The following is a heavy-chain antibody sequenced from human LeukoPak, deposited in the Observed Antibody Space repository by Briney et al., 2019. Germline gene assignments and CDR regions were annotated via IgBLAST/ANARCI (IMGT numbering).Heavy chain of an antibody. CDR2: IKQDESEK. V-gene: IGHV3-7*01. CDR3: ARDKIEGPTKLDY. J-gene: IGHJ4*02. D-gene: IGHD1-1*01. CDR1: GFTFSSYW. Sequence: PGGSLRLSCAASGFTFSSYWMSWVRQAPGQGLEWVANIKQDESEKYYVDSLKGRFTISRDNAKNSLYLQMNSLRAEDTAVYYCARDKIEGPTKLDYWGQGILVTVSS.